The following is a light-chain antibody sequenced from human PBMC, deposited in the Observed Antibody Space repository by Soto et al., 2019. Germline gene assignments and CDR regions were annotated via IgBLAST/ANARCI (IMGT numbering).Light chain of an antibody. J-gene: IGKJ1*01. V-gene: IGKV1-5*01. Sequence: DIQMTQSTSALSASVGDRATITCRASQSISSWLAWYQQKPGKAPKLLIYDASTLQSGVPSRYSGSGSGTEFTLTISNPQPDDFATYYCQQYENSSPWTFGQGTKVDIK. CDR2: DAS. CDR1: QSISSW. CDR3: QQYENSSPWT.